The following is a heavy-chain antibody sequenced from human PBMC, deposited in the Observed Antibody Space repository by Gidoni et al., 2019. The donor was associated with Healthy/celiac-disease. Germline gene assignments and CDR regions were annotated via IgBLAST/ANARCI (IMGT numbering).Heavy chain of an antibody. CDR1: GFIFNSYA. CDR3: ATNDFWSGYYIDYYYYGMDV. J-gene: IGHJ6*02. CDR2: ISGSGGST. D-gene: IGHD3-3*01. Sequence: EVQLLESGGGLVQPGGSLRLSCAASGFIFNSYAMSWVRQAPGKGLEWVSAISGSGGSTYYADSVKGRFTISRYNSKNTLYLQMNSLRAEDTAVYYCATNDFWSGYYIDYYYYGMDVWGQGTTVTVSS. V-gene: IGHV3-23*01.